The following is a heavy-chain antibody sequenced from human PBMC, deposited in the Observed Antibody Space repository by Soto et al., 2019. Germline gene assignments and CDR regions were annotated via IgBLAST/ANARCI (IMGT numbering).Heavy chain of an antibody. Sequence: QVQLVESGGGVVQPGSSLRLSCAASGFTFRNYVMHWVRQAPGKGLEWVAVIGYDGSNIHYADSVKGRFTISRDNSKNTLYLQMNSLRAEDTAVYYCANDSCYCTHTRGHCLVVVFDSWGQGSLVTVSS. V-gene: IGHV3-30*18. D-gene: IGHD2-8*01. CDR2: IGYDGSNI. J-gene: IGHJ4*02. CDR3: ANDSCYCTHTRGHCLVVVFDS. CDR1: GFTFRNYV.